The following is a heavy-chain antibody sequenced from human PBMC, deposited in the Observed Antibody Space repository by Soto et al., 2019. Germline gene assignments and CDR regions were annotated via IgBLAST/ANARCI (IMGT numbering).Heavy chain of an antibody. V-gene: IGHV3-7*04. CDR2: IKQDGSEE. D-gene: IGHD5-12*01. J-gene: IGHJ4*02. Sequence: EVQLVESGGGLVQPGGSLRLSCAASGFSFSNHWRNWVRQVPGKGLEWVAIIKQDGSEEHYVDSVKGRFTISRDNAKISLYLQMNSLRAEDTAVYYCARGSGFLIDSWGQGTLVTVSS. CDR3: ARGSGFLIDS. CDR1: GFSFSNHW.